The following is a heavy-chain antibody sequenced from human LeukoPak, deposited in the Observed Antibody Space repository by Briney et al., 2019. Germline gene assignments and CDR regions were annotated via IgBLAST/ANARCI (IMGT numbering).Heavy chain of an antibody. CDR1: GFTFSSYS. CDR3: ARELGAAGYD. J-gene: IGHJ4*02. CDR2: INSDGSGT. D-gene: IGHD6-13*01. V-gene: IGHV3-74*01. Sequence: GGSLRLSCAASGFTFSSYSMNWVRQAPGEGLVWVSRINSDGSGTGYADSVKGRFTISRDNAKNTLCLQMDGLRAEDTAVYYCARELGAAGYDWGQGTLVTVSS.